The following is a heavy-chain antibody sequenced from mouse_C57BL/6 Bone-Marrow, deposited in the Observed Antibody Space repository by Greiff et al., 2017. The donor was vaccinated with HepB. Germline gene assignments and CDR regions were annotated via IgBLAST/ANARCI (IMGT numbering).Heavy chain of an antibody. CDR2: VYPYNGGT. J-gene: IGHJ4*01. D-gene: IGHD3-2*02. Sequence: VQLQQSGPVLVKPGPSVKISCKASGFTFTDYYMHWVKQSHGKSLEWIGLVYPYNGGTSYNQKFKGKATLTVDTSSSTAYMELNSLTSEDSAVYYCARSTAQARSYYAMDYWGQGTSVTVPS. V-gene: IGHV1-36*01. CDR3: ARSTAQARSYYAMDY. CDR1: GFTFTDYY.